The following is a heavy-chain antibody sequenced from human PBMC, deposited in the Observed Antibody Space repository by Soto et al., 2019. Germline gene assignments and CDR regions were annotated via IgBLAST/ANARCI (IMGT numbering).Heavy chain of an antibody. CDR3: VRGASLNFDY. Sequence: EVQLVESGGGVLRPGGSLRLSCAASGFIFDDYGMSWARQAPGKGLDWVSGVNWNGGSTGYADSVKGRFTISRDNAQNFLFLQMNSLRVDDPAFYYCVRGASLNFDYWGQGTLVTVSS. J-gene: IGHJ4*02. CDR2: VNWNGGST. V-gene: IGHV3-20*04. D-gene: IGHD1-26*01. CDR1: GFIFDDYG.